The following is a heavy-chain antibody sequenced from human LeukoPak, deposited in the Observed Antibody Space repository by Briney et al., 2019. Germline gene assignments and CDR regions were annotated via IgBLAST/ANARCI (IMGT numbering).Heavy chain of an antibody. D-gene: IGHD6-13*01. CDR3: ARDWQQLPGGY. Sequence: ASVKVSCKASGYAFTSYYMHWVRQAPGQGLEWMGIINPSGGSTSYAQKFQGRVTMTKDTSTSTVYMELSSLRSEDTAVYYCARDWQQLPGGYWGQGTLVTVSS. V-gene: IGHV1-46*01. J-gene: IGHJ4*02. CDR2: INPSGGST. CDR1: GYAFTSYY.